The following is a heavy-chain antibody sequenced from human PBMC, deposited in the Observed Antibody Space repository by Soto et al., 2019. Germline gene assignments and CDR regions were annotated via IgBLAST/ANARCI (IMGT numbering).Heavy chain of an antibody. D-gene: IGHD4-17*01. CDR1: GFSLNTGGVG. Sequence: QITLKEAGPTLVKPTQTLTLTCTFSGFSLNTGGVGVGWLRQPPGEALEWLALIYWNDDTSYSPSLNSRLTITKDTSKNRVVLTMTNMDHVDTATYSGAHRGYGDYPGDNLFDPWGQGTLVAVSS. CDR2: IYWNDDT. CDR3: AHRGYGDYPGDNLFDP. V-gene: IGHV2-5*01. J-gene: IGHJ5*02.